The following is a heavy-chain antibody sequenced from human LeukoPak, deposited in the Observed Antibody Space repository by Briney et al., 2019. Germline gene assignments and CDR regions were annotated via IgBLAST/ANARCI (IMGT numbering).Heavy chain of an antibody. CDR2: ISGSGGST. CDR1: GFTFSSYA. D-gene: IGHD3-22*01. J-gene: IGHJ4*02. V-gene: IGHV3-23*01. CDR3: AKGSSITMIVVVINPFDY. Sequence: QPGGSLRLSCAASGFTFSSYAMSWVRQAPGKGLEWVSAISGSGGSTYYADSVKGRFTISRDNSKNTLYLQMNSLRAEDTAVYYCAKGSSITMIVVVINPFDYWGQGTLVTVSS.